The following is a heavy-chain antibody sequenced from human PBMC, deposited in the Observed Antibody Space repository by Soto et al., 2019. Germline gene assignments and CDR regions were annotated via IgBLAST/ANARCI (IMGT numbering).Heavy chain of an antibody. V-gene: IGHV4-34*01. D-gene: IGHD3-10*01. CDR3: ARVRGLWFGEFRWFDP. J-gene: IGHJ5*02. CDR2: INHSGST. Sequence: SETLSLTCAVYGGSFSGYYWSWIRQPPGKGLEWIGEINHSGSTNYNPSLKSRVTISVDKSKNQFSLKLSSVTAADTAVYYCARVRGLWFGEFRWFDPWGQGTLVTVSS. CDR1: GGSFSGYY.